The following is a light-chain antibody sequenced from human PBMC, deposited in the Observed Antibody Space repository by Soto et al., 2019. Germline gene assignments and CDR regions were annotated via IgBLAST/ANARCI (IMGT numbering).Light chain of an antibody. J-gene: IGKJ1*01. Sequence: EIVITQSPGTLSVSPGETATLSCRTRQSISNNVAWYQQKPSQPPMLLILGASTRATGIPARFSGSGSGTEFTLSISSLQSEDFAVYYCKQYGSSGTFGQGTKVDIK. CDR1: QSISNN. CDR3: KQYGSSGT. V-gene: IGKV3-15*01. CDR2: GAS.